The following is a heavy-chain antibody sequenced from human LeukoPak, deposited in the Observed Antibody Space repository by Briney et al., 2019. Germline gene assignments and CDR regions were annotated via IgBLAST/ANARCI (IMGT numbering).Heavy chain of an antibody. Sequence: ASVKVSCKASGYTFTSYGISWVRQAPGQGLEWMGWISAYNGNTNYAQKLQGRVTMTTDTSTSTAYMELRSLRSDDTAVYYCARGSEDVVTATPVDYWGQGTLVTVSS. D-gene: IGHD1-26*01. J-gene: IGHJ4*02. CDR2: ISAYNGNT. V-gene: IGHV1-18*01. CDR3: ARGSEDVVTATPVDY. CDR1: GYTFTSYG.